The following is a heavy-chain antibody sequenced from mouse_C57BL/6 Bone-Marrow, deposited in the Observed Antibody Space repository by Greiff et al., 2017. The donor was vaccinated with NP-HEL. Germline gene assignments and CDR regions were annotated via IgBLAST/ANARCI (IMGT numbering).Heavy chain of an antibody. D-gene: IGHD2-12*01. V-gene: IGHV1-53*01. CDR2: INPSNGGT. J-gene: IGHJ2*01. Sequence: QVHVKQPGTELVKPGASVKLSCKASGYTFTSYWMHWVKQRPGQGLEWIGNINPSNGGTNYNEKFKSKATLTVDKSSSTAYMQLSSLTSEDSAVYYCARNYIYSYCFDYWGQGTTLTVSS. CDR3: ARNYIYSYCFDY. CDR1: GYTFTSYW.